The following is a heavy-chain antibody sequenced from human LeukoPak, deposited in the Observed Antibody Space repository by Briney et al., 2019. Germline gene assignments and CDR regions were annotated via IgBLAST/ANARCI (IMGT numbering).Heavy chain of an antibody. CDR3: ARASGSSWYYDY. CDR1: GFTFSDYS. D-gene: IGHD6-13*01. CDR2: IGSSSNYI. V-gene: IGHV3-21*01. J-gene: IGHJ4*02. Sequence: GGSLRLSCAASGFTFSDYSMNWVRRAPGEGLEWVSSIGSSSNYIYYADSVKGRFTTSRDNAKNSLYLQMDSLRAEDTAVYYCARASGSSWYYDYWGQGTLVTFSS.